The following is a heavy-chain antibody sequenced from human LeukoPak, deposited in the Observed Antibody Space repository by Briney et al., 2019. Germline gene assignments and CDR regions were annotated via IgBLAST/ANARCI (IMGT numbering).Heavy chain of an antibody. D-gene: IGHD4-11*01. CDR1: GGSISSSSYY. V-gene: IGHV4-39*01. Sequence: PSETLSLTCTVSGGSISSSSYYWGWIRQPPGKGLEWIGSIYYSGSTYYNPSLKSRVTISVDTSKNQFSLKLSSVTAADTAVYYCARHSLSSRVRATVTTTYDYWGQGTLVTVSS. CDR2: IYYSGST. CDR3: ARHSLSSRVRATVTTTYDY. J-gene: IGHJ4*02.